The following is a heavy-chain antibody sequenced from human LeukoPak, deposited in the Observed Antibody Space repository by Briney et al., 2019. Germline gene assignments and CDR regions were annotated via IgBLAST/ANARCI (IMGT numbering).Heavy chain of an antibody. CDR3: ARGPGTRRWFDP. D-gene: IGHD1-1*01. Sequence: ASVKVSCKASENTFTNYYMHWVRQAPGQGLEWMGIINPSGGSTSYAQKFQGRVTMTRDTSTSTVYMELSSLRSEDTAVYYCARGPGTRRWFDPWGQGTLVTVSS. V-gene: IGHV1-46*01. J-gene: IGHJ5*02. CDR1: ENTFTNYY. CDR2: INPSGGST.